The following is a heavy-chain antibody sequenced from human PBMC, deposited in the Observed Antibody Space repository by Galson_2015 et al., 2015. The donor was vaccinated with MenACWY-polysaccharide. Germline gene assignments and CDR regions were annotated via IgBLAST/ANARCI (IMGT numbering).Heavy chain of an antibody. V-gene: IGHV4-38-2*01. D-gene: IGHD1-26*01. CDR1: DYSIRSGYF. J-gene: IGHJ4*02. CDR3: ARVEKYSGSFYILY. Sequence: ETLSLACAVSDYSIRSGYFWGWIRPPPGKGLERIASIFHSGTTYYNPSFKSLVTISVDTSKNQFSLKLSSVTAADTAVYYCARVEKYSGSFYILYWGQGTLVTVSS. CDR2: IFHSGTT.